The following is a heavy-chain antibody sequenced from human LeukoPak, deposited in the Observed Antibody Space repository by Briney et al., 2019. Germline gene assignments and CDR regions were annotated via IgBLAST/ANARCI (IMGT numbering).Heavy chain of an antibody. J-gene: IGHJ4*02. CDR3: ATKTPGNYPYDY. D-gene: IGHD3-22*01. Sequence: GGSLRLSCAASGFTFSRFAMNWVRQAPGKGLEWISYINTDSSDIHYADSVKGRFTISRDNSKNTLYLQMTSLRAEDTALYYCATKTPGNYPYDYWGQGTLVIVSP. CDR1: GFTFSRFA. V-gene: IGHV3-48*01. CDR2: INTDSSDI.